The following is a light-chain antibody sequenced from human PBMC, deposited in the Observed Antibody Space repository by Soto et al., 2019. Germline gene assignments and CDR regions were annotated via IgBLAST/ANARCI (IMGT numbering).Light chain of an antibody. CDR3: SSYTSRSTLV. Sequence: QSVLTQPASLSGSPGQSITISCTGTSSDIGGYNYVSWYQQHPGRAPKLMIYEVTNRPSGVSNRFSGSKSGSTASLTISGLQAEDEADYYCSSYTSRSTLVFGGGTKLTVL. CDR1: SSDIGGYNY. J-gene: IGLJ3*02. V-gene: IGLV2-14*01. CDR2: EVT.